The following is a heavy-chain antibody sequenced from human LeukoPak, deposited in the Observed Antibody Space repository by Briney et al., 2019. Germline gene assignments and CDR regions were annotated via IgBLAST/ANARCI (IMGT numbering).Heavy chain of an antibody. D-gene: IGHD4-11*01. CDR1: GYTFTSYG. V-gene: IGHV1-69*05. Sequence: SVKVSCKASGYTFTSYGISWVRQAPGQGLEWMGGIIPIFGTANYAQKFQGRVTITTDESTSTAYMELSSLRSEDTAVYYCARLDYSNYVGWFDPWGQGTLVTVSS. CDR2: IIPIFGTA. CDR3: ARLDYSNYVGWFDP. J-gene: IGHJ5*02.